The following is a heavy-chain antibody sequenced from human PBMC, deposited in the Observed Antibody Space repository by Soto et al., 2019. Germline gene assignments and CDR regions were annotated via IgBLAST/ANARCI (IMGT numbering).Heavy chain of an antibody. J-gene: IGHJ6*02. D-gene: IGHD5-18*01. V-gene: IGHV4-59*01. Sequence: PSETLSLTCTVSGGSISSYYWSWIRQPPGKGLEWIGYIYYSGSTNYNPSLKSRVTISVDTSKNQFSLKLSSVTAADTAVYYCARDRLTVDTAMVESLYYYYYGMDVWGQGTTVTVSS. CDR2: IYYSGST. CDR1: GGSISSYY. CDR3: ARDRLTVDTAMVESLYYYYYGMDV.